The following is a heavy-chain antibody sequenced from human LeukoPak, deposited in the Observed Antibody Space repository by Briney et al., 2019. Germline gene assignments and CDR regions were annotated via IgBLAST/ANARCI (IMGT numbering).Heavy chain of an antibody. V-gene: IGHV3-66*01. CDR1: GFTFSSYT. CDR2: IYSGGST. D-gene: IGHD3-16*02. CDR3: ARASNTFGGVIATY. J-gene: IGHJ4*02. Sequence: PGGSLRLSCAASGFTFSSYTMHWVRQAPGKGLEWVSVIYSGGSTYYADSVKGRFTISRDNSKNTLYLQMNSLRAEGTAVYYCARASNTFGGVIATYWGQGTLVTVSS.